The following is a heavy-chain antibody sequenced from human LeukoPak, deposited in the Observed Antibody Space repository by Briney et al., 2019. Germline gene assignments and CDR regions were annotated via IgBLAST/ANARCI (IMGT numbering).Heavy chain of an antibody. CDR3: ATTIDSSGYGDAFDI. CDR2: IYPGDSDT. J-gene: IGHJ3*02. D-gene: IGHD3-22*01. V-gene: IGHV5-51*01. Sequence: GESLKISCKGSGYSFTSYWIGWVRQMPGKGLEWMGIIYPGDSDTRYSPSFQGQVTISADKSISTAYLQWSSLKASDTAMYYCATTIDSSGYGDAFDIWGQGTMVTVSS. CDR1: GYSFTSYW.